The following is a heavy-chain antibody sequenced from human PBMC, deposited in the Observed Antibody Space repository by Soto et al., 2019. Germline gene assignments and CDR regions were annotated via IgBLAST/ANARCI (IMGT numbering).Heavy chain of an antibody. J-gene: IGHJ1*01. CDR3: ARIDAVISVPEYFQH. D-gene: IGHD3-22*01. CDR1: GGSISSYS. Sequence: PSETLSLTCTVSGGSISSYSWSWIRQPPGKGLEWIGYIHYSGSTNYNPSVKSRVTISVDTSKNQFSLKLSSVTAADTAVYYCARIDAVISVPEYFQHWGQGTLVTVSS. CDR2: IHYSGST. V-gene: IGHV4-59*01.